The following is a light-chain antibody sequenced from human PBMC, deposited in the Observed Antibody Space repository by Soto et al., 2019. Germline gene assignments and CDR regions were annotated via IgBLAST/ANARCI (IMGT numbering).Light chain of an antibody. J-gene: IGLJ1*01. CDR3: CSYTSSSTPGV. CDR2: DVS. CDR1: SSDVGGYNY. Sequence: QSVLTQPASVSGSHGQSITISCTGTSSDVGGYNYVSWYQQHPGKAPKLMIYDVSDRPSGVSNRFSASKSGNTASLTISGLQAEDEADYYCCSYTSSSTPGVFGTGTKLTVL. V-gene: IGLV2-14*03.